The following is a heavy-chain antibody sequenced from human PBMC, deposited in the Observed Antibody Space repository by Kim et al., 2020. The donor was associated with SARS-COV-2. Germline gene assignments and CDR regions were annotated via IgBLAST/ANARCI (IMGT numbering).Heavy chain of an antibody. Sequence: YAAPVKRRFTISRDDSKNTLYLQMNSLKTEDTAVYYCTTGLWFGEPSPSDYWGQGTLVTVSS. CDR3: TTGLWFGEPSPSDY. D-gene: IGHD3-10*01. J-gene: IGHJ4*02. V-gene: IGHV3-15*01.